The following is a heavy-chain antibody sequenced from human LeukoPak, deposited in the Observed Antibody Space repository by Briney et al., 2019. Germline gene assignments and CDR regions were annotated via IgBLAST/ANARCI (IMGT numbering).Heavy chain of an antibody. D-gene: IGHD2-2*01. J-gene: IGHJ6*03. CDR3: ARDSCSSTSCYRRDLYYYYYMDV. CDR2: IYTSGST. V-gene: IGHV4-61*02. Sequence: SETLSLTCTVSGGSISSSGYYWGWIRQPAGKGLEWIGRIYTSGSTNYNPSLKSRVTMSVDTSKNQFSLKLSSVTAADTAVYYCARDSCSSTSCYRRDLYYYYYMDVWGKGTTVTVSS. CDR1: GGSISSSGYY.